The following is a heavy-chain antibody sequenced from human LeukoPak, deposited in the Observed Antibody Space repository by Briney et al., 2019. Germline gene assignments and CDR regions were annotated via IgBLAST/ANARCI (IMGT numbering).Heavy chain of an antibody. J-gene: IGHJ4*02. Sequence: GGSLRLSCAASGFTFSDYDMHWVRQATGKGLEWVSAIGTAGDTYYTGSVKGRFTISRENAKNSLYLQMNSLRAGDTAVYYCARVIRQTQQLVRYFDYWGQGTLVTVSS. V-gene: IGHV3-13*01. D-gene: IGHD6-13*01. CDR2: IGTAGDT. CDR1: GFTFSDYD. CDR3: ARVIRQTQQLVRYFDY.